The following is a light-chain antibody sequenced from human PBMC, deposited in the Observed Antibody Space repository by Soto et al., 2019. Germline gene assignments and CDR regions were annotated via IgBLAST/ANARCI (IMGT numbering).Light chain of an antibody. J-gene: IGKJ1*01. V-gene: IGKV3-20*01. CDR1: QRVSSTY. CDR2: GAS. CDR3: HQCGNSWWT. Sequence: ETVLTQSPGSLSLSPGETATLSCRASQRVSSTYLAWYQQKPGQAPRVLIYGASSRATGIPDRFSGSGSGTDFTLTISRLEPEDFAVYYCHQCGNSWWTF.